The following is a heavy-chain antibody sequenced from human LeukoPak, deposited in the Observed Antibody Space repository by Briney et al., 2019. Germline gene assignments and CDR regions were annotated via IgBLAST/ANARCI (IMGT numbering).Heavy chain of an antibody. Sequence: SETLSLTCAVYGGSFSGYYWSWIRQPPGKGLEWIGEINHSGSTNYNPSLKSRVTISVDTSKNQFSLKLSSVTAADTAVYYCARDQPPGRDFWSGYYSYYYYYMDVWGKGTTVTVSS. V-gene: IGHV4-34*01. D-gene: IGHD3-3*01. J-gene: IGHJ6*03. CDR1: GGSFSGYY. CDR2: INHSGST. CDR3: ARDQPPGRDFWSGYYSYYYYYMDV.